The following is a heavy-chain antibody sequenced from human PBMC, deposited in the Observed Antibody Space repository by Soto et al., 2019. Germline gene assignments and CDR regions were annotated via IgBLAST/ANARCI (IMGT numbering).Heavy chain of an antibody. CDR3: ATESWRSTGPALEP. CDR2: ISSSSSTI. Sequence: PGGSLRLSCAASGFSFSSSGMNWVRQAPGRGLEWVSYISSSSSTIYYADSVKGRFTISRDNAKNSLNLQMNSLRDEDTAVYYCATESWRSTGPALEPWGQGTLVTVS. CDR1: GFSFSSSG. J-gene: IGHJ5*02. V-gene: IGHV3-48*02. D-gene: IGHD2-2*01.